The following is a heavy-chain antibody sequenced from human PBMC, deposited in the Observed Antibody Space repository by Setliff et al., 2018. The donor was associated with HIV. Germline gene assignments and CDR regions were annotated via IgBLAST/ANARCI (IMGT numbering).Heavy chain of an antibody. V-gene: IGHV1-69*13. CDR2: IIPIFGTA. CDR1: GGTFSSYA. CDR3: ARARRSSMVRGTYFDY. Sequence: SVKVSCKASGGTFSSYAISWVRQAPGQGLEWMGGIIPIFGTANYAQKFQGRVTITADESTSTAYVELSSLRSEDTAVYYCARARRSSMVRGTYFDYWGQGTLVTVSS. D-gene: IGHD3-10*01. J-gene: IGHJ4*02.